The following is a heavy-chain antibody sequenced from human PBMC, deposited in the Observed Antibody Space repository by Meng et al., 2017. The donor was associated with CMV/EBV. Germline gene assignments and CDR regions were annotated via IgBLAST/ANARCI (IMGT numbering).Heavy chain of an antibody. CDR1: GFTFSSYW. D-gene: IGHD6-19*01. CDR2: IYTSGST. J-gene: IGHJ4*02. Sequence: VEMVESGGGLVEPGGCLRLSCAASGFTFSSYWMHWVRQAPGKGLEWIGRIYTSGSTNYNPSLKSRVTMSVDTSKNQFTLKLSSVTAADTAVYYCARDSAVAGVVDYWGQGTLVTVSS. V-gene: IGHV4-4*07. CDR3: ARDSAVAGVVDY.